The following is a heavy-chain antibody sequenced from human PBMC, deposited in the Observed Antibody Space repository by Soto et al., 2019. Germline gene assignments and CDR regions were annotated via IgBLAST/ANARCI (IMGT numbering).Heavy chain of an antibody. V-gene: IGHV3-74*01. D-gene: IGHD1-26*01. CDR1: GFTFSSYW. J-gene: IGHJ4*02. CDR2: INSDGSTT. Sequence: EVQLVESGGGLVQPGGSLRLSCAASGFTFSSYWMHWVRQAPGKGLVWVSRINSDGSTTSYADSVKGRFAISRDNAKNTQYLQMNSLRAEDTAVYYCARVGVGAYHFDYWGQGTVVTVPS. CDR3: ARVGVGAYHFDY.